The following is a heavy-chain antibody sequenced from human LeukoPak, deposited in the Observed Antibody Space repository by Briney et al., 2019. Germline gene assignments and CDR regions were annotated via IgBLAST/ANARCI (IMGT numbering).Heavy chain of an antibody. D-gene: IGHD1-1*01. CDR3: AAGEGMVDY. V-gene: IGHV1-8*03. CDR2: MNPNSGNT. J-gene: IGHJ4*02. CDR1: GYTFTSCD. Sequence: ASVKVSCKASGYTFTSCDINWVRQATGQGLEWMGWMNPNSGNTGYAQKFQERVTITRDMSTSTAYMELSSLRSEDTAVYYCAAGEGMVDYWGQGTLVTVSS.